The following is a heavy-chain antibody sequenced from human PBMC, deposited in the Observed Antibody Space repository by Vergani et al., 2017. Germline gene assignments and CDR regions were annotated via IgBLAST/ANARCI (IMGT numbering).Heavy chain of an antibody. D-gene: IGHD3-16*01. CDR1: GFTFNQYG. Sequence: QVQLVESGGGVVQPGRSLRLSCAASGFTFNQYGMHWVRQAPGKGLEWVAVTRYDGNNKQYADSVKGRFTISRDNSKSTMYLQMNSLRDEDTGVYYCARELRLLFNRCDPRGQGTLVAVSS. CDR3: ARELRLLFNRCDP. CDR2: TRYDGNNK. V-gene: IGHV3-33*01. J-gene: IGHJ5*02.